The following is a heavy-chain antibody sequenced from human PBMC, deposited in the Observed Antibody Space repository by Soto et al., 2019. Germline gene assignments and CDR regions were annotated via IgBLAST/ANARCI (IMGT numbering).Heavy chain of an antibody. CDR3: ATYYFGSGSYYRFDN. CDR1: GYAFSFG. Sequence: GTSVEFSCKVSGYAFSFGFSWVRQAPGQGLECMGWISASDGSTNSAPKFRGRISMTTDTSTNTAYMDLLSLTSDDTAVYFCATYYFGSGSYYRFDNWGQGTLVTVSS. J-gene: IGHJ4*02. D-gene: IGHD3-10*01. CDR2: ISASDGST. V-gene: IGHV1-18*01.